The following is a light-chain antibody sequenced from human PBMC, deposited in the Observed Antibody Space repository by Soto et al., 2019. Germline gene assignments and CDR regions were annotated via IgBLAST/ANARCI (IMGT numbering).Light chain of an antibody. Sequence: QSVLTQPPSASGTPGQRVTISCSGGSSNIGSYGVNWYQQVPGTAPKLLIYSNTQRPSGVPDRFSGSQTGTSASLAIRGLQSEDEFDYYCASWDDSLSATVFGGGTKVTVL. CDR1: SSNIGSYG. J-gene: IGLJ2*01. V-gene: IGLV1-44*01. CDR2: SNT. CDR3: ASWDDSLSATV.